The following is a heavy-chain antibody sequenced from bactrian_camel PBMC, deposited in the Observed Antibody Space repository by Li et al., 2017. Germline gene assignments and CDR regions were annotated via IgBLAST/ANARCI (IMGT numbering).Heavy chain of an antibody. J-gene: IGHJ4*01. CDR3: AAIRKYYCSGSWYSPSDDYDY. CDR2: LTADGST. CDR1: GLTAKICT. Sequence: HVQLVESGGGSVQAGGSLRLACVAAGLTAKICTWNWYRQLPGKGRELTSTLTADGSTYYYGDSVKGRFTISQDNAKRTVYLQMNSLKPEDTAMYYCAAIRKYYCSGSWYSPSDDYDYWGQGTQVTVS. D-gene: IGHD3*01. V-gene: IGHV3S53*01.